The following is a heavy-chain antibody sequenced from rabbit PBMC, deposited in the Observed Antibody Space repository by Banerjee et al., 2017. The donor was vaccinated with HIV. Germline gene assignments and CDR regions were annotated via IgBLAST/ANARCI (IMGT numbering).Heavy chain of an antibody. J-gene: IGHJ4*01. CDR2: ISTGGRT. CDR1: GLDFSSSYW. Sequence: QQQLEESGGGLVKPGGTLTLTCKASGLDFSSSYWTCWVRQAPGEGLEYIGTISTGGRTYYASWVNGRFTISKTSSTTVTLQMTSLTAADTATYFCARDLAGVIGWNFGLWGPGTLVTVS. CDR3: ARDLAGVIGWNFGL. D-gene: IGHD4-1*01. V-gene: IGHV1S45*01.